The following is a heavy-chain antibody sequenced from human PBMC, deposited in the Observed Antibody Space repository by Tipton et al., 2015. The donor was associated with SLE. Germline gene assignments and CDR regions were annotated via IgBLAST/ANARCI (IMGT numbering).Heavy chain of an antibody. CDR3: ARGSGEGDWFDP. V-gene: IGHV4-59*01. CDR1: GASISTFY. J-gene: IGHJ5*02. D-gene: IGHD1-26*01. CDR2: IYYSGST. Sequence: TLSLTCTVSGASISTFYWSWIRQPPGKGLEWIGFIYYSGSTNYNPSLKSRVTISVDTSKSQFSLKLSSVTAADTAVYYCARGSGEGDWFDPWGQGTLVTVSS.